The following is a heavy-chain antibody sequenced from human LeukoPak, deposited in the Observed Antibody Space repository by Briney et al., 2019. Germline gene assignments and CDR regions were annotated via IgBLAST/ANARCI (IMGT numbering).Heavy chain of an antibody. CDR1: GGSINSYF. J-gene: IGHJ6*02. Sequence: SETLSLTCTVSGGSINSYFWSWIRQPPGKGLEWIAYIYRSGTINYNPSLKSRVTISLDTSKSQVSLNLTSVTAADTAVYYCAREGSAYGMDVWGQGTTVTVSS. CDR3: AREGSAYGMDV. D-gene: IGHD2-15*01. CDR2: IYRSGTI. V-gene: IGHV4-59*01.